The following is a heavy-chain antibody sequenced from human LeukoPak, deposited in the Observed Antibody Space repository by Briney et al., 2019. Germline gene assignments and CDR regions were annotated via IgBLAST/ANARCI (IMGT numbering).Heavy chain of an antibody. CDR1: GGSISSYY. CDR3: ARVLSSSSKVFDC. V-gene: IGHV4-59*01. D-gene: IGHD6-6*01. J-gene: IGHJ4*02. Sequence: PSETLSLTCNVSGGSISSYYWSWIRQPPGKGLEWIGDIYYSGNTNYNTSLKSRVTMPVDRPKNQFSLKVTSVTTADTAVYYCARVLSSSSKVFDCWGQGTLVTVSS. CDR2: IYYSGNT.